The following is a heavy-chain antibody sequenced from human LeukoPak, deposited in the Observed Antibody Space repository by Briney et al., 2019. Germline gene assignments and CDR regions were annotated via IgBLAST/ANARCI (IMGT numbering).Heavy chain of an antibody. Sequence: ASVKVSCKASGYTFTGYYMHWVRQAPGQGLEWMGWINPNSGGTNYAQKFQGRVTMTRDTSISTAYMELSRLRSDDTAVYYCAREGYCSGGSCYLYPYYFDYWGQGTLVTVSS. V-gene: IGHV1-2*02. CDR1: GYTFTGYY. J-gene: IGHJ4*02. CDR2: INPNSGGT. D-gene: IGHD2-15*01. CDR3: AREGYCSGGSCYLYPYYFDY.